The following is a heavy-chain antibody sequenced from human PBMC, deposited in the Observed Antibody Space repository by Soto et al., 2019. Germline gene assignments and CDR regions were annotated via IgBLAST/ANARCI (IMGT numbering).Heavy chain of an antibody. CDR2: ISYDGSNK. D-gene: IGHD3-3*01. CDR1: GFTFSSYG. J-gene: IGHJ4*02. V-gene: IGHV3-30*18. Sequence: QVQLVESGGGVVQPGRSLRLSCAASGFTFSSYGMHWVRQAPGKGLEWVAVISYDGSNKYYADSVKGRFTISRDNSKNTLYLQMNSLRAEDTAVYYCAHDDGDFFNYWGQGTLVTVSS. CDR3: AHDDGDFFNY.